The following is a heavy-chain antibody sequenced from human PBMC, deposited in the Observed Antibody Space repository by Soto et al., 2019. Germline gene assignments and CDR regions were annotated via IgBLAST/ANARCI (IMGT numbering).Heavy chain of an antibody. CDR1: GCSISSGGYS. CDR3: ARLYPPLSGSSWLDY. CDR2: INYSGST. Sequence: SEPPSLTCPFSGCSISSGGYSWSWILHPTGKGLEWIGIINYSGSTYYTPSLKSRVTLSVDTSKNQFSLKLRAVTAADTAVYYCARLYPPLSGSSWLDYWGQG. V-gene: IGHV4-30-2*03. D-gene: IGHD6-13*01. J-gene: IGHJ4*02.